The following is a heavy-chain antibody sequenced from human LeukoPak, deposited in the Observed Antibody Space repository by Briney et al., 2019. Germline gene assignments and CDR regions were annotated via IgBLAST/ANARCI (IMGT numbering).Heavy chain of an antibody. Sequence: GGSLRLSCVASGLTLRDSYMSWIRQAPGKGLEWIAYMTNGGYFTKYADSVKGRFTTSRDNDKNPLYLQMNGLRGDDTAVYYCARGGERYAFDVWGQGTMVAISP. CDR2: MTNGGYFT. V-gene: IGHV3-11*05. CDR3: ARGGERYAFDV. CDR1: GLTLRDSY. J-gene: IGHJ3*01.